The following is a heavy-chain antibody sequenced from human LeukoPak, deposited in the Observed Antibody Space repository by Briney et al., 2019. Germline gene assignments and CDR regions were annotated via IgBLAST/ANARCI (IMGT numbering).Heavy chain of an antibody. Sequence: GRSLRLSCAASGFTFSSYAMHWVRQAPGKGLEWVAVISYDGSNKYYADSVKGRFTISRDNSKNTLYLQMNSLRAEDTAVYYCARGAYCSGGSCYSKTMDVWGKGTTVTVSS. V-gene: IGHV3-30*04. D-gene: IGHD2-15*01. CDR3: ARGAYCSGGSCYSKTMDV. CDR2: ISYDGSNK. CDR1: GFTFSSYA. J-gene: IGHJ6*03.